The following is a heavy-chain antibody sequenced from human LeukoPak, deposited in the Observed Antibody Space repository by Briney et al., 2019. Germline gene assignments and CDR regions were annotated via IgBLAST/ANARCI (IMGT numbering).Heavy chain of an antibody. Sequence: SETLSLTCTVSGGSISSYYWSWIQQPPGKGLEWIGYIYYSGSTNYNPSLKSRVTISVDTSKNQFSLKLSSVTAADTAVYYCARDRIQHYGMDVWGQGTTVTVSS. D-gene: IGHD5-18*01. CDR2: IYYSGST. CDR3: ARDRIQHYGMDV. CDR1: GGSISSYY. V-gene: IGHV4-59*01. J-gene: IGHJ6*02.